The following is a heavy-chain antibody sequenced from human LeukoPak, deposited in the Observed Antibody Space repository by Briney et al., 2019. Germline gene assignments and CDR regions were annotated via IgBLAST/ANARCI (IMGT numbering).Heavy chain of an antibody. CDR1: GFTFSTYA. D-gene: IGHD4-17*01. Sequence: HPGGSLRLSCAASGFTFSTYAMSWVRQAPGKGLEWVSAITDSGGNTYYAAPVKGRFTISRDNSKNSLYLQMNSLRAEDTAVYYCARSSGENYGDYGGHDAFDIWGQGTMVTVSS. J-gene: IGHJ3*02. CDR2: ITDSGGNT. CDR3: ARSSGENYGDYGGHDAFDI. V-gene: IGHV3-23*01.